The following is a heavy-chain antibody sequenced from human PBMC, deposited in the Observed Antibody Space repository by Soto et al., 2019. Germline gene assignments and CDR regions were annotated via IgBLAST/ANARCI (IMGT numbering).Heavy chain of an antibody. CDR3: AKVRYSSPMGYYYGMDV. D-gene: IGHD6-19*01. CDR1: RVAFSKFI. V-gene: IGHV1-69*13. J-gene: IGHJ6*02. Sequence: SVKVSCKASRVAFSKFIVTWVRQAPGLGLEWVGGIIPIFGTANYAQKFQGRVTITADESTSTSYMEVNNLRSEDTAVYYCAKVRYSSPMGYYYGMDVWGQGTTGTV. CDR2: IIPIFGTA.